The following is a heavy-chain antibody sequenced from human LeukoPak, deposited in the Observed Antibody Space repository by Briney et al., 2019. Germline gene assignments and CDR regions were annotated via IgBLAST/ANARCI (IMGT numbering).Heavy chain of an antibody. CDR3: ARHVSVGATPQDY. V-gene: IGHV4-34*01. J-gene: IGHJ4*02. D-gene: IGHD1-26*01. CDR1: GGSFSGYY. CDR2: INHSGST. Sequence: SETLSLTCAVYGGSFSGYYWSWIRQPPGKGLEWIGEINHSGSTNYNPSLKSRVTISVGTSKNQFSLKLSSVTAADTAVYYCARHVSVGATPQDYWGQGILVTVSS.